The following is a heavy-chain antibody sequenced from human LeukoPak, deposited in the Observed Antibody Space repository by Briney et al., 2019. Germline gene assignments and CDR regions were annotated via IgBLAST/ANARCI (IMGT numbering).Heavy chain of an antibody. CDR3: ASDLWGVGPSLVGYYFDH. D-gene: IGHD1-26*01. J-gene: IGHJ4*02. CDR2: INPNSGGT. Sequence: GASVKVSCKASGYTFTAYYMHWLRQAPGQGLEWMGWINPNSGGTNYAQNFQGRVAMTRDTSISTAYMELSRLRSDDTAVCYCASDLWGVGPSLVGYYFDHWGQGTLVTVSS. CDR1: GYTFTAYY. V-gene: IGHV1-2*02.